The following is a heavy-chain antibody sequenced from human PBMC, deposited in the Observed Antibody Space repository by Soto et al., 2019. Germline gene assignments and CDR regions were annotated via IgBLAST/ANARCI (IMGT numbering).Heavy chain of an antibody. CDR2: IYHSGST. V-gene: IGHV4-30-2*01. CDR3: ASHARGGIAARGWFDP. CDR1: GGSISSGGYS. D-gene: IGHD6-6*01. Sequence: NPSETLSLTCAVSGGSISSGGYSWSWIRQPPGKGLEWIGYIYHSGSTYYNPSLKSRVTISVDRSKNQFSLKLSSVTAADTAVYYCASHARGGIAARGWFDPWGQGTLVTVSS. J-gene: IGHJ5*02.